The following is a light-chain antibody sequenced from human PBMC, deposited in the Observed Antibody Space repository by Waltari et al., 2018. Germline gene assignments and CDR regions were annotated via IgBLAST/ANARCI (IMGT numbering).Light chain of an antibody. CDR1: SSDVGGYNY. Sequence: QSALTQPRSVSGSPGQSVTISCTGTSSDVGGYNYVSWYQQHPGKAPKLMIYDVSKRPSVVPDLFSGSKSGNTASLTISVLQAEDEADYYCCSYAGSYTSLFGGGTKLTVL. CDR2: DVS. J-gene: IGLJ2*01. CDR3: CSYAGSYTSL. V-gene: IGLV2-11*01.